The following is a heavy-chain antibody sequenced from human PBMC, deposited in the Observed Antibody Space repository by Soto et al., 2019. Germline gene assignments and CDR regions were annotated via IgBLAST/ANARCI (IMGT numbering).Heavy chain of an antibody. CDR3: ASHFTGVLVLGASPTGGDNYACDV. V-gene: IGHV1-69*02. J-gene: IGHJ6*02. CDR2: IIPILDIP. Sequence: QVQLVQSGAEVKKPGSSVKVSCKASGGTFSRYTISWVRQTPGQGLEWMGRIIPILDIPNYEQHFQGRVNITADKSTSTAYMDLSSLISVDSAVYYCASHFTGVLVLGASPTGGDNYACDVLGQGPTVTVSS. D-gene: IGHD2-15*01. CDR1: GGTFSRYT.